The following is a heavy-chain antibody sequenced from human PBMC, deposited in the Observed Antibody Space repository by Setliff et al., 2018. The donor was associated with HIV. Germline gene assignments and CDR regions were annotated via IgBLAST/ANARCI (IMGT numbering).Heavy chain of an antibody. D-gene: IGHD1-26*01. CDR1: GYTFTGYY. J-gene: IGHJ6*03. V-gene: IGHV1-2*06. Sequence: ASVKVSCKASGYTFTGYYIHWVRQAPGQGLEWMGRVNPNNGGTNYAQKFQGRVTMTRDTSRKTAYMDLSRLTSDDTAVYYCARDKEPWEGYYKYYSMDVWGKGTKVTVSS. CDR2: VNPNNGGT. CDR3: ARDKEPWEGYYKYYSMDV.